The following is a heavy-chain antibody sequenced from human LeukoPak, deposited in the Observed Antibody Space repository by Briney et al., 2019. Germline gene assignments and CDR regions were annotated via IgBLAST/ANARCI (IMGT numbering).Heavy chain of an antibody. CDR3: ARMGTDYSYYFDY. D-gene: IGHD2-15*01. CDR2: ISSSSSYI. CDR1: GFTFSSYA. V-gene: IGHV3-21*01. Sequence: GRSLRLSCAASGFTFSSYAMHWVRQAPGKGLEWVSSISSSSSYIYYADSVRGRFTISRDNAKNSLYLQMNSLRAEDTAVYYCARMGTDYSYYFDYWGQGTLVTVSS. J-gene: IGHJ4*02.